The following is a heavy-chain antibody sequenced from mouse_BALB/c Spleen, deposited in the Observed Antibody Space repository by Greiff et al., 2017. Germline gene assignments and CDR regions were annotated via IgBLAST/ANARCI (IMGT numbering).Heavy chain of an antibody. V-gene: IGHV5-12-1*01. CDR3: ARNYGNSLFDY. D-gene: IGHD2-1*01. CDR1: GFAFSSYD. CDR2: ISSGGGST. Sequence: EVQLVESGGGLVKPGGSLKLSCAASGFAFSSYDMSWVRQTPEKRLEWVAYISSGGGSTYYPDTVKGRFTISRDNAKNTLYLQMSSLKSEDTAMYYCARNYGNSLFDYWGQGTTLTVPS. J-gene: IGHJ2*01.